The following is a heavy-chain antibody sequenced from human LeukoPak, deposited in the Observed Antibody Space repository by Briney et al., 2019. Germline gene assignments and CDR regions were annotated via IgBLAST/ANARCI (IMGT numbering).Heavy chain of an antibody. D-gene: IGHD6-19*01. Sequence: PGGPLRLSCAASGFTLNTYAMNWVRQAPGKGLEWVSTISGDGGGTYYADSVTGRFTISRDTSKTTLLLQMNSLRAEDTALYYCAKSPDVAGTGRFDYWGQGTLVTVSS. J-gene: IGHJ4*02. CDR3: AKSPDVAGTGRFDY. V-gene: IGHV3-23*01. CDR1: GFTLNTYA. CDR2: ISGDGGGT.